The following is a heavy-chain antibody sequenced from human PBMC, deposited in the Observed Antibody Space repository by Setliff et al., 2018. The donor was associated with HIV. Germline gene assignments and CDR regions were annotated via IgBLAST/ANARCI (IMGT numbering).Heavy chain of an antibody. CDR3: AAWGPRYSYAPYFFDS. CDR2: INHSGST. J-gene: IGHJ4*02. Sequence: SETLSFTCAVYGGSFSNYYWTWIRQPPGKGLEWIGEINHSGSTNYSPSLKSRVTISVDASRNQFSLRLSSVTAADTAVYYCAAWGPRYSYAPYFFDSWGQGTLVTVSS. D-gene: IGHD5-18*01. V-gene: IGHV4-34*01. CDR1: GGSFSNYY.